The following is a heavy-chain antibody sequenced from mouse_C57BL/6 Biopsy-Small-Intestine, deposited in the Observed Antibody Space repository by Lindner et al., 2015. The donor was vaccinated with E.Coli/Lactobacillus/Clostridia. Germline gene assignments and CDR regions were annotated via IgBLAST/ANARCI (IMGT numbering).Heavy chain of an antibody. Sequence: VQLQESGAELARPGASVKLSCKASGYTFTSYGISWVKQRTGQGLEWIGEIFPRSGNTYYNEKFKGKATLTADKSSSTAYMDLRSLTSEDSAVYFCARGYDGYYGYFDYWGQGTTLTVSS. CDR3: ARGYDGYYGYFDY. J-gene: IGHJ2*01. CDR2: IFPRSGNT. V-gene: IGHV1-81*01. CDR1: GYTFTSYG. D-gene: IGHD2-3*01.